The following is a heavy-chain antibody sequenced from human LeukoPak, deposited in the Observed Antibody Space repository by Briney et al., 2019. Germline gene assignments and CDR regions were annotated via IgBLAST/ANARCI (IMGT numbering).Heavy chain of an antibody. CDR3: AREFDTVTTDY. Sequence: QPGRSLRLSCAASGFTFSSYAMHWVRQAPGKGLEWVAVISYDGSNKYYADSVKGRFTISRDNSKNTLYLQMNSLRAEDTAVYYCAREFDTVTTDYWGQGTLVTVSS. CDR2: ISYDGSNK. J-gene: IGHJ4*02. V-gene: IGHV3-30-3*01. D-gene: IGHD4-17*01. CDR1: GFTFSSYA.